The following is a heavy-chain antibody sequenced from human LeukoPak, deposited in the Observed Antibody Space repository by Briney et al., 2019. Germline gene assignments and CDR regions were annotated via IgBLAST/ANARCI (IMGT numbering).Heavy chain of an antibody. CDR3: ARDPVSYCYDSSGYDFDY. J-gene: IGHJ4*02. D-gene: IGHD3-22*01. Sequence: ASVKVSCKASGYTFTGYYMHWVRQAPGQGLEWMGRINPNSGGTNYAQKLQGRVTMTTDTSTSTAYMELRSLRSDDTAVYYCARDPVSYCYDSSGYDFDYWGQGTLVTVSS. CDR1: GYTFTGYY. CDR2: INPNSGGT. V-gene: IGHV1-2*06.